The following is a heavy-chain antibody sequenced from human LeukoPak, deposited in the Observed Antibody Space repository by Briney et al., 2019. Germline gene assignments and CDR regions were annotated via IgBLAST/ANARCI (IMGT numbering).Heavy chain of an antibody. J-gene: IGHJ5*02. D-gene: IGHD2-2*01. CDR2: IYYSGST. CDR1: GGSISSGDYY. V-gene: IGHV4-30-4*08. Sequence: SQTLSLTCTVSGGSISSGDYYWSWIRQPPGKGLEWIRYIYYSGSTYYNPSLKSRVTISVHTSKNQFSLKLSSVTAADTAVYCCAGLLGYCSSTSCPNWFDPWGQGTLVTVSS. CDR3: AGLLGYCSSTSCPNWFDP.